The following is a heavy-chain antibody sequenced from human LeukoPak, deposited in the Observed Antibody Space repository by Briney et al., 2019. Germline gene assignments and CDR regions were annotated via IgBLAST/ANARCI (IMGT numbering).Heavy chain of an antibody. J-gene: IGHJ4*02. Sequence: GSLRLSCAASGFTFSSCLMSWVRQVPGKGLEWVANIKKDGSETYYVDSVKGRFTISRDNAKNSLYLQMNSLRAEDTAMYCCARGRYSGTTYYFDYWGQGTLVTVSS. CDR2: IKKDGSET. CDR1: GFTFSSCL. CDR3: ARGRYSGTTYYFDY. D-gene: IGHD5-12*01. V-gene: IGHV3-7*03.